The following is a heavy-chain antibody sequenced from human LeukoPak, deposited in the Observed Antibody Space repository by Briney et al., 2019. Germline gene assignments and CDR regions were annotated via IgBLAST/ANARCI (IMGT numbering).Heavy chain of an antibody. CDR2: INPNSGGA. CDR3: ARGHYYGDYADY. J-gene: IGHJ4*02. V-gene: IGHV1-2*02. Sequence: ASVKVSCTASGYTFTGYYMHWVRQAPGQGLEWMGWINPNSGGANYAQKFQGRVTMTRDTSISTAYMELSRLRSDDTAVYYCARGHYYGDYADYWGQGTLVTVPS. CDR1: GYTFTGYY. D-gene: IGHD4-17*01.